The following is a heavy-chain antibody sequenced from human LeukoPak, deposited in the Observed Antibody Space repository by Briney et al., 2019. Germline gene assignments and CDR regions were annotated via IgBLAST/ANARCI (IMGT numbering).Heavy chain of an antibody. V-gene: IGHV1-2*06. CDR3: ARERWSSSSGSAGY. Sequence: ASVKVSCKASGYTFTGYYMRWVRQAPGQGLEWMGRINPNSGGTNYAQKFQGGVTMTRDTSISTAYMELSRLRSDDTAVYYCARERWSSSSGSAGYWGQGTLVTVSS. CDR2: INPNSGGT. CDR1: GYTFTGYY. D-gene: IGHD6-6*01. J-gene: IGHJ4*02.